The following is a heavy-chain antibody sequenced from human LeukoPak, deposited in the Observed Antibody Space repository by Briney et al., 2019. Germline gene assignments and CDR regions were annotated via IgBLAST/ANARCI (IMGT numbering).Heavy chain of an antibody. CDR2: INPNSGGT. Sequence: ASVKVSCKASGYTFTGYYMHWVRQAPGQGLEWMGWINPNSGGTNYAQKFQGRVTMTEDTSTDTAYMELSSLRSEDTAVYYCATAIFCLYWGQGTLVTVSS. J-gene: IGHJ4*02. CDR1: GYTFTGYY. D-gene: IGHD3-9*01. V-gene: IGHV1-2*02. CDR3: ATAIFCLY.